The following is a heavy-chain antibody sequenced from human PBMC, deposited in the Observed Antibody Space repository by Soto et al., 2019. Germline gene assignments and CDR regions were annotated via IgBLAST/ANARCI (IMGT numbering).Heavy chain of an antibody. J-gene: IGHJ4*02. Sequence: SETLSLTCTVSGGSISSYYWSWIRQPPGKGLEWIGYIYYSGSTNYNPSLKSRVTISVDTSKNQFSLKLSSVTAADTAVYYCASGIVATIGGGFDYWGQGTLVTVSS. CDR2: IYYSGST. CDR3: ASGIVATIGGGFDY. V-gene: IGHV4-59*01. D-gene: IGHD5-12*01. CDR1: GGSISSYY.